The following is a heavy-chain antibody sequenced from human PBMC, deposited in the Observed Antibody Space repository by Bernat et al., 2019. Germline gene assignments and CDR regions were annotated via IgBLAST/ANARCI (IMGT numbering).Heavy chain of an antibody. CDR1: GFTFSSYG. CDR2: ISYDGSNK. Sequence: QVQLVESGGGVVQPGRSLRLSCAASGFTFSSYGMHWVRQAPGKGLEWVAVISYDGSNKYYADSVKGRFTISRDNSKNTLYLQMNSLRAEDTAVYYCAKEGDFWSGYRYYYYYGMDVWGQGTTVTVSS. CDR3: AKEGDFWSGYRYYYYYGMDV. D-gene: IGHD3-3*01. V-gene: IGHV3-30*18. J-gene: IGHJ6*02.